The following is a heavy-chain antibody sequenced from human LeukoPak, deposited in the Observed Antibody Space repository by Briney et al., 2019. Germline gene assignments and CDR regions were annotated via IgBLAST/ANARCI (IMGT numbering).Heavy chain of an antibody. D-gene: IGHD5-12*01. CDR2: IYYSGST. V-gene: IGHV4-59*08. CDR3: ARHSNRGYADWFGP. CDR1: GGSISSSY. Sequence: SETLSLTCTVSGGSISSSYWSWIRQPPGKGLEWIGYIYYSGSTNYNPSLKSRVTMSVDTSKNQFSLKLSSVTAADTAVYYCARHSNRGYADWFGPWGRGTLATVSS. J-gene: IGHJ5*02.